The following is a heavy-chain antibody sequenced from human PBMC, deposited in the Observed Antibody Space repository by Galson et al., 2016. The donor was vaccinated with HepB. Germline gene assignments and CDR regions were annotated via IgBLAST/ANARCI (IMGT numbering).Heavy chain of an antibody. CDR3: AHRRGLDFDFWGGYNIVFDH. J-gene: IGHJ4*02. CDR2: IYWNDDK. Sequence: PALVKPTQTLTLTCTFSGFSLSTSGVGVGWIRQPPGKALEWLALIYWNDDKRYSPFLKSRLTITKDTSKNQVVLKMTNMDPVDTATYYCAHRRGLDFDFWGGYNIVFDHWGQGNLVTVYS. CDR1: GFSLSTSGVG. D-gene: IGHD3-3*01. V-gene: IGHV2-5*01.